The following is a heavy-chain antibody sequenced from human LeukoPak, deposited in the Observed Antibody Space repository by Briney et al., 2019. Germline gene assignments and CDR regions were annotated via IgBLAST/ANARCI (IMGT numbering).Heavy chain of an antibody. D-gene: IGHD1-1*01. CDR3: TRLGTGTALRDY. CDR2: IYTSGST. Sequence: SETLSLTCTVSGGSISSYYWSWIRQPPGKGLEWIGYIYTSGSTSYNPSLKSRVTISVDTSKNQFSLKLSSVTAADTAVYYCTRLGTGTALRDYWGQGTLVTVSS. J-gene: IGHJ4*02. CDR1: GGSISSYY. V-gene: IGHV4-4*09.